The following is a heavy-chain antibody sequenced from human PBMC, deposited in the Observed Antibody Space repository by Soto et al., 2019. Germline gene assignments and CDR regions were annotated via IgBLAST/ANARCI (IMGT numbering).Heavy chain of an antibody. CDR1: GFTFSSYA. Sequence: EVQLLESGGGLIQPGGSLRLSCTASGFTFSSYAMSWVRQAPGKGLEWVSSISGGGGNSYYADSVKGRVTISRDNSKNTLHLQMNRLRAADTAVYYCAKAVGVWFWYGMDVWGQGTSVTVSS. V-gene: IGHV3-23*01. J-gene: IGHJ6*02. D-gene: IGHD3-10*01. CDR3: AKAVGVWFWYGMDV. CDR2: ISGGGGNS.